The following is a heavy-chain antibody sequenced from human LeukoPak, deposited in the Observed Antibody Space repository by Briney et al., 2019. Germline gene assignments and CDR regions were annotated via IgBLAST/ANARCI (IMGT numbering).Heavy chain of an antibody. V-gene: IGHV4-30-2*01. Sequence: SETLSLTCAVSGGSISSGGYSWSWIRQPPGKGLEWIGYIYHSGSTYYNPSLKSRVTISVDRSKNQFSLKLSSVTAADTAVYYCARDTPRGGFDYWGQGTLVTVSS. J-gene: IGHJ4*02. CDR3: ARDTPRGGFDY. CDR2: IYHSGST. CDR1: GGSISSGGYS.